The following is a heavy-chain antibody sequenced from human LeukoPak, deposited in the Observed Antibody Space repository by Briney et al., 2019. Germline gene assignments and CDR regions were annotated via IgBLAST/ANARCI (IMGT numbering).Heavy chain of an antibody. V-gene: IGHV4-4*07. CDR3: GRESRGSGTYEDY. J-gene: IGHJ4*02. D-gene: IGHD3-10*01. Sequence: PSETLSLTCTVSGGSISGYYWSWIRQPAGKGLEWIGRIYTSGSTNYNPSLKSRVTMSVDTSKSQFSLKLSSVTAADTAIYYCGRESRGSGTYEDYWGQGTLVTVSS. CDR1: GGSISGYY. CDR2: IYTSGST.